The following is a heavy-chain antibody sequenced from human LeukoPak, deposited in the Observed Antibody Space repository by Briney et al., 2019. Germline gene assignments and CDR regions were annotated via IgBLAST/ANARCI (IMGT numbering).Heavy chain of an antibody. D-gene: IGHD3-10*01. CDR2: ISAYNGNT. CDR3: ARDGYGSGISFDY. V-gene: IGHV1-18*01. CDR1: GYTFTSYG. Sequence: ASVKLSCKASGYTFTSYGISWVRQAPGQGLEGMGWISAYNGNTNYAQKLQRRVTMTTDTSTSTAYMELRSLRSDHTVVYYCARDGYGSGISFDYWGEGTLVSVSS. J-gene: IGHJ4*02.